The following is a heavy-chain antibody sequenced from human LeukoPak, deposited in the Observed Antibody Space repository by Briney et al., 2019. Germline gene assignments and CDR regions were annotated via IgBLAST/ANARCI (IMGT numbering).Heavy chain of an antibody. D-gene: IGHD6-13*01. V-gene: IGHV4-59*01. CDR2: IYYSGST. CDR3: ARAVSSSWYYFDY. Sequence: PSETLSLTCTVSGGSISSYYWSWIRQPPGKGLEWIGYIYYSGSTNYNPSIKSRVTISVDTSKHQFSLKLSSVTAADTAVYYCARAVSSSWYYFDYWGQGTLVTVSS. CDR1: GGSISSYY. J-gene: IGHJ4*02.